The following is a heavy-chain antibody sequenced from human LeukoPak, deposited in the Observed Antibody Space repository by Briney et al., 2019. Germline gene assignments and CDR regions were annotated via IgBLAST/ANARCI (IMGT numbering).Heavy chain of an antibody. J-gene: IGHJ1*01. CDR1: GFTFSTYW. CDR2: IKSDGGT. D-gene: IGHD3-22*01. V-gene: IGHV3-74*01. Sequence: PGGSLRLSCAASGFTFSTYWMHWVRQAPGKGLVWVSRIKSDGGTNYADSVKGRFTISRDNAKKTVSLQMNSLSPEDTGVYYCARAPSEIGGYYPEYFRHWGQGTLVTVSS. CDR3: ARAPSEIGGYYPEYFRH.